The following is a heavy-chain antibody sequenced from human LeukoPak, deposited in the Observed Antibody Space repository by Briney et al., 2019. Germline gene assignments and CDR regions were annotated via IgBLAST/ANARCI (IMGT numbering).Heavy chain of an antibody. CDR1: GFSFCSYS. D-gene: IGHD6-19*01. CDR2: IWYVGRNQ. V-gene: IGHV3-33*01. Sequence: GGTLRLSCAASGFSFCSYSSDCGCQGPGQGLEWGAVIWYVGRNQYYADWVQGRFTVSRDNSQNTLYLQMNRLRAEDTAVYYCARDLGSGWMEGYFDYWGEGALVTVS. CDR3: ARDLGSGWMEGYFDY. J-gene: IGHJ4*02.